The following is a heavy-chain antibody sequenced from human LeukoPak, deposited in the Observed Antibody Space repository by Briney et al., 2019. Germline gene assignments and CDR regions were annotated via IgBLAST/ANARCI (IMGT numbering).Heavy chain of an antibody. Sequence: SETLSLTCTVSGGSISSSSYYWGWIRQPPGKGLEWIGSIYYSGSTYYNPSLKSRVTISVDTSKNQFSLKLSSVTAADTAVYYCASEGFSSGYIDYWGQGTLVTVSS. V-gene: IGHV4-39*07. D-gene: IGHD6-19*01. CDR2: IYYSGST. J-gene: IGHJ4*02. CDR3: ASEGFSSGYIDY. CDR1: GGSISSSSYY.